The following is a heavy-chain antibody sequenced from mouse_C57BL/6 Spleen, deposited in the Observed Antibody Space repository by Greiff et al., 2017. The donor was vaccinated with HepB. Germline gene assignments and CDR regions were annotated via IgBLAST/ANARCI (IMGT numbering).Heavy chain of an antibody. J-gene: IGHJ2*01. CDR2: INPNNGGT. CDR1: GYTFTDYY. CDR3: ARPLYDGYYFDY. D-gene: IGHD2-3*01. Sequence: EVQLQQSGPELVKPGASVKISCKASGYTFTDYYMNWVKQSHGKSLEWIGDINPNNGGTSYNQKFKGKATLTVDKSSSTAYMELRSLTSEDSAVYYCARPLYDGYYFDYWGQGTTLTVSS. V-gene: IGHV1-26*01.